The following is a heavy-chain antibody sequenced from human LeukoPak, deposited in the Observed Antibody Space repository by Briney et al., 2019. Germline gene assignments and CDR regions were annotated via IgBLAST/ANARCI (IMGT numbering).Heavy chain of an antibody. D-gene: IGHD3-10*01. CDR3: ATYGSGSGTFFDS. V-gene: IGHV3-7*01. Sequence: GGSLRLSCAASGFIFSSYWMSWVRQAPGKGLEWVANIKQDGGEKYYVDSVKGRFTISRDNAKNSLYLQMNSLRAEDTALYYCATYGSGSGTFFDSWGQGTLVTVSS. CDR2: IKQDGGEK. CDR1: GFIFSSYW. J-gene: IGHJ4*01.